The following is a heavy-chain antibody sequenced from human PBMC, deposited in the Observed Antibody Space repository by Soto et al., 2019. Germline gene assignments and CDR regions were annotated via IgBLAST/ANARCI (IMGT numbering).Heavy chain of an antibody. CDR2: INHSGST. V-gene: IGHV4-31*03. D-gene: IGHD3-3*01. CDR3: ARVMTKTYYDFWSGYSDY. Sequence: SETLSLTCTVSGGSISGGGYYWSWIRQHPGKGLEWIGEINHSGSTNYNPSLKSRVTISVDTSKNQFSLKLSSVTAADTAVYYCARVMTKTYYDFWSGYSDYWGQGTLVTVSS. J-gene: IGHJ4*02. CDR1: GGSISGGGYY.